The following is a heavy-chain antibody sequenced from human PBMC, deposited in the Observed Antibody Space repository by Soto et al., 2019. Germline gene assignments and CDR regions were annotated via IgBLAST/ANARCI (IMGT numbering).Heavy chain of an antibody. D-gene: IGHD2-15*01. CDR1: GLPLRPLS. V-gene: IGHV3-48*02. CDR2: ISSGSSTK. CDR3: ARDAPRCSGGTCFDY. J-gene: IGHJ4*02. Sequence: EVQLMESGGGLVQPGGSLGLSFEAPGLPLRPLSLPWSGKAQGKGLGGVSYISSGSSTKYYADSVKGRFTISKDNAKNSLYLQMNSLRDEDTAVYYCARDAPRCSGGTCFDYWGQGTLVTVSS.